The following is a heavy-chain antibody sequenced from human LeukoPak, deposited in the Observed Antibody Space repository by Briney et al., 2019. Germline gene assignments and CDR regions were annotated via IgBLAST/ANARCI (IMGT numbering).Heavy chain of an antibody. Sequence: SETLSLTCTVSGGSISSGSYYWSWIRQPPGKGLEWIGYIYYSGSTYYNPSLKSRVAISVDTSKNQFSLKLSSVTAADTAVYYCARDLGIAVAGGGALDYYYYGMDVWGQGTTVTVSS. CDR2: IYYSGST. CDR1: GGSISSGSYY. V-gene: IGHV4-61*01. CDR3: ARDLGIAVAGGGALDYYYYGMDV. D-gene: IGHD6-19*01. J-gene: IGHJ6*02.